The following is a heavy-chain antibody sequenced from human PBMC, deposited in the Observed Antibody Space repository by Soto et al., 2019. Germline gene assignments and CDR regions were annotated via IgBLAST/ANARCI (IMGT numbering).Heavy chain of an antibody. CDR2: ISGSGGST. CDR1: GFTFSSYA. CDR3: AKDPGEIANDTRLRYFDWFRYYYYYYGMDV. J-gene: IGHJ6*02. Sequence: PGGSLRLSCAASGFTFSSYAMSWVCQAPGKGLEWVSAISGSGGSTYYADSVKGRFTISRDNSKNTLYLQMNSLRAEDTAVYYCAKDPGEIANDTRLRYFDWFRYYYYYYGMDVWGQGTTVTVSS. V-gene: IGHV3-23*01. D-gene: IGHD3-9*01.